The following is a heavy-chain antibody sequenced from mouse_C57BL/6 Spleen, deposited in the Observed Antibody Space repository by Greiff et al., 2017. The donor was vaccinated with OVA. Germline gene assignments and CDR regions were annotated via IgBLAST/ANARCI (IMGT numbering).Heavy chain of an antibody. CDR1: GYTFTSYW. Sequence: VQLQQPGAELVMPGASVKLSCKASGYTFTSYWMHWVKQRPGQGLEWIGEIDPSDSYTNYNQKFKGKSTLTVDKSSSTAYMQLSSLTSEDSAVYYCARPWDRYFDVWGTGTTVTVSS. CDR3: ARPWDRYFDV. V-gene: IGHV1-69*01. J-gene: IGHJ1*03. D-gene: IGHD4-1*01. CDR2: IDPSDSYT.